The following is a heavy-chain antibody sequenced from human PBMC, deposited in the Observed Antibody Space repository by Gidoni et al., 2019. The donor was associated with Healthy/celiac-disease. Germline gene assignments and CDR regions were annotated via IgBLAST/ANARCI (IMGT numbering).Heavy chain of an antibody. CDR1: GFTFSSYG. Sequence: QVQRVESGGGVVQPGRALRLSCAASGFTFSSYGMHWVRQAPGKGLEWVAVIWYDGRNKYYADSVKGRFTISRDNSKNTLYLQMYSLRAEDTAVYYWAREGVAAAGSPFDYWGQGTLVTVSS. V-gene: IGHV3-33*01. D-gene: IGHD6-13*01. CDR3: AREGVAAAGSPFDY. J-gene: IGHJ4*02. CDR2: IWYDGRNK.